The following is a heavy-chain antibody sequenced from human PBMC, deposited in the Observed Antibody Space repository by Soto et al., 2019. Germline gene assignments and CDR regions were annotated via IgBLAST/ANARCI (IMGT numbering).Heavy chain of an antibody. CDR1: GFTFSSYA. J-gene: IGHJ6*02. CDR3: AREPPDGMDV. CDR2: ISYDGSNK. Sequence: QVQLVESGGGVVEHGRSLRLSCAASGFTFSSYAMHWVRQAPGKGLEWVAVISYDGSNKYYADSVKGRFTISRDNSKNTLYLQMNSLRAEDTAVYYCAREPPDGMDVWGQGTTVTVSS. V-gene: IGHV3-30-3*01.